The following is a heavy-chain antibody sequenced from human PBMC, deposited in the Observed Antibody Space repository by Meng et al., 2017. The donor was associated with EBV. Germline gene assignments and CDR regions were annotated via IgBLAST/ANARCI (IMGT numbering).Heavy chain of an antibody. V-gene: IGHV1-69*01. CDR3: ASESGRGFTPDY. D-gene: IGHD3-10*01. J-gene: IGHJ4*02. CDR1: GGTFRSDA. Sequence: QVQVGQAGAEVKKPGSSVKVSCKTSGGTFRSDAVSWVRQAPGQGLEWMGGLIPKSDAPYYAQKFQDRVTITADESTSTHYMDLSGLRSEDTAVYYCASESGRGFTPDYWGQGTLVTVSS. CDR2: LIPKSDAP.